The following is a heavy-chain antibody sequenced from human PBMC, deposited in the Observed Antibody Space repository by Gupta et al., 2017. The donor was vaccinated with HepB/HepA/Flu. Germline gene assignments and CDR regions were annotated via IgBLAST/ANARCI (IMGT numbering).Heavy chain of an antibody. CDR3: AKDQSYYGFDP. CDR2: ISYDGSNK. D-gene: IGHD1-26*01. V-gene: IGHV3-30*18. J-gene: IGHJ5*02. Sequence: QVQLVESGGGVVQPGRSLRLSCAASGFTFSSYGMHWVRQAPGKGLEWVAVISYDGSNKYYADSVKGRFTISRDNSKNTLYLQMNSLRAEDTAVYYCAKDQSYYGFDPWGQGTLVAVSS. CDR1: GFTFSSYG.